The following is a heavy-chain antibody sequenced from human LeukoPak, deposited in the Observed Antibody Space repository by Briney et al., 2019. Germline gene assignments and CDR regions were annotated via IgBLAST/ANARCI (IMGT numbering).Heavy chain of an antibody. CDR1: GGSISSYY. CDR2: IYYSGST. Sequence: SETLSLTCTVSGGSISSYYWSWIRQHPGKGLEWIGYIYYSGSTYYNPSLKSRVTISVDTSKNQFSLKLSSVTAADTAVYYCARPVVTHDAFDIWGQGTMVTVSS. V-gene: IGHV4-59*06. CDR3: ARPVVTHDAFDI. D-gene: IGHD4-23*01. J-gene: IGHJ3*02.